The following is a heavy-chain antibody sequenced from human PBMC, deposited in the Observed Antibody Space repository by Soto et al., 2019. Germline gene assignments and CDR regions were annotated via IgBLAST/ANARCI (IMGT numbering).Heavy chain of an antibody. CDR3: ARHGEGTREYDYYGMDV. J-gene: IGHJ6*02. Sequence: QLQLQESGPGLVKPSETLSLTCTVSVGSISSSSYYWGWIRQPPGKGLEWIGSIYYSGSTYYNPSLKSRVTISVDTSKNQYSPKLSCVTAADTAVYYCARHGEGTREYDYYGMDVWGQGTTVTVSS. CDR1: VGSISSSSYY. CDR2: IYYSGST. D-gene: IGHD1-1*01. V-gene: IGHV4-39*01.